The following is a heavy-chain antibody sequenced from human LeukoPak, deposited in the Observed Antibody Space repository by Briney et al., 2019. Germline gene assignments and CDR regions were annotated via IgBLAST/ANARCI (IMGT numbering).Heavy chain of an antibody. J-gene: IGHJ4*02. Sequence: GGSLRLSCVGSEFTLNYYWMHWVRQAPGKGLEWVAFIRYDGSNKYYADSVKGRFTISRDNSKNTLYLQMNSLRAEDTAVYYCGQRRGSYVDYWGQGTLVTVSS. D-gene: IGHD1-26*01. CDR1: EFTLNYYW. V-gene: IGHV3-30*02. CDR3: GQRRGSYVDY. CDR2: IRYDGSNK.